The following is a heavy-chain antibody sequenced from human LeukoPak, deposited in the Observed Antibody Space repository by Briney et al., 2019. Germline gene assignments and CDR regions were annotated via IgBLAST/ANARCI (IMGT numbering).Heavy chain of an antibody. CDR1: GGTFSSYA. D-gene: IGHD2-2*02. V-gene: IGHV1-69*04. J-gene: IGHJ3*02. Sequence: ASVKVSCKASGGTFSSYAISWVRQAPGQGLEWMGRIIPILGIANYAQKFQGRVTITADKSTSTAYMELSSLRSEDTAVYYCTRVEGYCSSTSCYNNAFDIWGQGTMVTVSS. CDR2: IIPILGIA. CDR3: TRVEGYCSSTSCYNNAFDI.